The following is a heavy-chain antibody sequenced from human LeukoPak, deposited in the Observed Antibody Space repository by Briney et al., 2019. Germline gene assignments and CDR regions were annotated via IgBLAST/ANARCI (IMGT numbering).Heavy chain of an antibody. Sequence: SETLSLTCAVSGYSISSGYYWGWIRQPPGNGLEWIGSIYHSGSTFYNPSLKSRVTISVDTSKNQFSVKLSSVTAADTAVYYCARQDSGCDPFDIWGQGTMVTVSS. CDR2: IYHSGST. V-gene: IGHV4-38-2*01. CDR3: ARQDSGCDPFDI. CDR1: GYSISSGYY. J-gene: IGHJ3*02. D-gene: IGHD5-12*01.